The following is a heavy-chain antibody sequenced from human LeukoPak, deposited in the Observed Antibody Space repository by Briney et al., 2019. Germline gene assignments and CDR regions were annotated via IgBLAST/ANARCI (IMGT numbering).Heavy chain of an antibody. CDR1: GYTFTHYG. V-gene: IGHV3-30*18. J-gene: IGHJ4*02. CDR3: AKPNDMVVVADDRSYFDY. CDR2: ISYDGSNK. D-gene: IGHD2-15*01. Sequence: PGGSLRLSCVISGYTFTHYGFHWVRQAPGKGLEWVAVISYDGSNKYYADSVKGRFTISRDNSKNTLYLQMNSLRAEDTAVYYCAKPNDMVVVADDRSYFDYWGQGTLVTVSS.